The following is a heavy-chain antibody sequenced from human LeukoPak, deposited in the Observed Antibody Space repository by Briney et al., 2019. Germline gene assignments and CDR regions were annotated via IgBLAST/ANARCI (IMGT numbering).Heavy chain of an antibody. D-gene: IGHD6-13*01. Sequence: KPSETLSFTCAVYGGSFSGYYWSWIRQPPGKGLEWIGEINHSGSTNYNPSLKSRVTISVDTSKNQFSLKLSSVTAADTAVYYCAREDIAAARFDYWGQGTLVTVSS. J-gene: IGHJ4*02. CDR2: INHSGST. CDR3: AREDIAAARFDY. V-gene: IGHV4-34*01. CDR1: GGSFSGYY.